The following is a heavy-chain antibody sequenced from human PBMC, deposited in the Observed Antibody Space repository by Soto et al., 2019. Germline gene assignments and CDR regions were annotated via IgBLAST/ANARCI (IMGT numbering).Heavy chain of an antibody. Sequence: SLRLSCAASGFTFDDYAMHWVRQAPGKGLEWVSGISWNSGSIGYADSVKGRFTISRDNAKNSLYLQMNSLRAEDTALYYCAKDIQGSSSSDSDGMDVWGQGTTVTVSS. J-gene: IGHJ6*02. V-gene: IGHV3-9*01. CDR1: GFTFDDYA. D-gene: IGHD6-6*01. CDR3: AKDIQGSSSSDSDGMDV. CDR2: ISWNSGSI.